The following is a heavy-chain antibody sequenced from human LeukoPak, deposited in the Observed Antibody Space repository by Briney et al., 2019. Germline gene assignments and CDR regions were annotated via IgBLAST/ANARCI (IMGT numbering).Heavy chain of an antibody. V-gene: IGHV4-61*01. J-gene: IGHJ4*02. CDR1: GGSISSSSYY. CDR2: IYYTGST. Sequence: PSETLSLTCTVSGGSISSSSYYWTWIRQPPGKGLEWIGHIYYTGSTTYNPSLKSRVTISEDTSKNQFSLKLTSVTAADTAVYYCARGPAAGIDTGHYDYWGQGTLVTVSS. D-gene: IGHD6-13*01. CDR3: ARGPAAGIDTGHYDY.